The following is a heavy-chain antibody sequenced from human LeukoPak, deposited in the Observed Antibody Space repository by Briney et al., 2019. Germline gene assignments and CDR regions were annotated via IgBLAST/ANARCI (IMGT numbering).Heavy chain of an antibody. CDR1: RFTFSSYS. CDR3: ASNYYYYYGMDV. J-gene: IGHJ6*04. CDR2: ISSSSSYI. V-gene: IGHV3-21*01. Sequence: SGGSLRLSCAASRFTFSSYSMNWVCQAPGKGLEWVSSISSSSSYIYYADSVKGRFTISRDNAKNSLYLQMNSLRAEDTAVYYCASNYYYYYGMDVWGKGTTVTVSS.